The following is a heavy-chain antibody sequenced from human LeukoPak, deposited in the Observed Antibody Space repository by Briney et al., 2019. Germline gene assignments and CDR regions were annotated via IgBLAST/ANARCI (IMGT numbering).Heavy chain of an antibody. V-gene: IGHV1-18*01. CDR2: ISAYNGNT. CDR3: ARDRTMVRGVTQEIDY. J-gene: IGHJ4*02. CDR1: GYTFTSYG. D-gene: IGHD3-10*01. Sequence: ASVKVSCKASGYTFTSYGISWVRHAPGQGLEWIGWISAYNGNTNYAQKLQGRVTMTTDTSTSTAYMELRSLRSDDTAVYYCARDRTMVRGVTQEIDYWGQGTLVTVSS.